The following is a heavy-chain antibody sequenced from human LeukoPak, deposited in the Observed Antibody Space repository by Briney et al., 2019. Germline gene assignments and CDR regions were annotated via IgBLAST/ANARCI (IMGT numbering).Heavy chain of an antibody. CDR2: IYSGCST. V-gene: IGHV3-53*01. CDR1: GFTVSSKY. D-gene: IGHD3-22*01. J-gene: IGHJ3*02. CDR3: ARDGYYYDSSGYWRAFDI. Sequence: GGSLRLSRAASGFTVSSKYMSWVPQAPGKGLEGVSVIYSGCSTYFADSVKGRFTISRDNSKNTLYLQMDSLRAEDTAVYYCARDGYYYDSSGYWRAFDIWGQGTMVTVSS.